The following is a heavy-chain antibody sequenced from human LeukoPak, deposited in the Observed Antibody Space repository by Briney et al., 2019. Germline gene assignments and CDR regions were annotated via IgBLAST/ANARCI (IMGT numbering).Heavy chain of an antibody. V-gene: IGHV4-30-4*01. J-gene: IGHJ4*02. CDR3: ASSWSGYSYEYYFDY. CDR2: IYYSGST. Sequence: SETLSLTCTVSGGSISSGGYCWSWIRQPPGKGLEWIGYIYYSGSTYYNPSLKSRVTISVDTSKNQFSLKLSSVTAADTAVYYCASSWSGYSYEYYFDYWGQGTLVTVSS. CDR1: GGSISSGGYC. D-gene: IGHD5-18*01.